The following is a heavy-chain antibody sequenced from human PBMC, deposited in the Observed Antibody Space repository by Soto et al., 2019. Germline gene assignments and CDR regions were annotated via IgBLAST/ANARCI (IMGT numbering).Heavy chain of an antibody. CDR3: ASCIAAAGKRYFDY. CDR1: GGSFSGYY. CDR2: INHSGST. Sequence: PSETLSLTCAVYGGSFSGYYWSWIRQPPGKGLEWIGEINHSGSTNYNPSLKSRVTISVDTSKNQFSLKLSSVTAADTAVYYCASCIAAAGKRYFDYCGQGTLVTVSP. J-gene: IGHJ4*02. V-gene: IGHV4-34*01. D-gene: IGHD6-13*01.